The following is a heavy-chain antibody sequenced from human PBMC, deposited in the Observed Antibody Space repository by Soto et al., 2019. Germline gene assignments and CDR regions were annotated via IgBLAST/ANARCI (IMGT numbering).Heavy chain of an antibody. J-gene: IGHJ4*02. V-gene: IGHV4-4*02. CDR1: GDSINSSHW. CDR3: AALYFWGGRYYHNRLDY. Sequence: SETLSLTCAVSGDSINSSHWWNCVSQHPGEGLEWIGQISHSGRTTYNPSLTSQVTISGDKTKNLYTPKQTSATDANTVVYYGAALYFWGGRYYHNRLDYWGQGTLVTVSS. CDR2: ISHSGRT. D-gene: IGHD3-3*01.